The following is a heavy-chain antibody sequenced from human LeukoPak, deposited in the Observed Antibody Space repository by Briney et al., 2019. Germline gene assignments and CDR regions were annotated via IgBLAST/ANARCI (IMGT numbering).Heavy chain of an antibody. CDR3: ARASYAYGNTWFDP. V-gene: IGHV3-64*01. CDR1: GFTFSSYA. CDR2: ISSNGGST. Sequence: GGSLRLSCAASGFTFSSYAMHWVRQAPGKGLEYVSAISSNGGSTCYANSVKGRFTISRDNSKNTVYLQMGSLRAEDMALYYCARASYAYGNTWFDPWGQGTLVTVSS. J-gene: IGHJ5*02. D-gene: IGHD3-16*01.